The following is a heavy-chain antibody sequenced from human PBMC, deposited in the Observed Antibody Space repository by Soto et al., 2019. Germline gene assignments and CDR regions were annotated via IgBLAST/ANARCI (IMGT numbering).Heavy chain of an antibody. Sequence: GESLKISCKCSGYSFTSYWIGWVRQMPGKGLEWMGIIYPGDSDTRYSPSFQGQVTISADKSISTAYLQWSSLKASDTAMFYFVRHLGSSGYDLWGPGTLVTVSS. D-gene: IGHD3-22*01. CDR1: GYSFTSYW. CDR3: VRHLGSSGYDL. CDR2: IYPGDSDT. J-gene: IGHJ5*02. V-gene: IGHV5-51*01.